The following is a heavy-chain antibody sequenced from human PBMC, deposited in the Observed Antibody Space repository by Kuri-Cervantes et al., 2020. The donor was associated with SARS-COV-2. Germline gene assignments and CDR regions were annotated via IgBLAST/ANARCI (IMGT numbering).Heavy chain of an antibody. J-gene: IGHJ4*02. V-gene: IGHV2-5*05. CDR3: AHIPDTAMVISYFDY. CDR1: GFSLSTSGVG. Sequence: SGPTLVKPTQTLTLTCTFSGFSLSTSGVGVGWIRQPPGKALEWLALIYWDDDKRYGPSLKSRLTITKETSKSQVVLTMTNMDPVDTATYYCAHIPDTAMVISYFDYWGQGTLVTVSS. D-gene: IGHD5-18*01. CDR2: IYWDDDK.